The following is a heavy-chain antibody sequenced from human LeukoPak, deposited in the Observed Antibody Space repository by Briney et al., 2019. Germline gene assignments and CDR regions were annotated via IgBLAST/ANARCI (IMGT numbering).Heavy chain of an antibody. Sequence: SETLSLTCAVYGGSFSGYYWSWIRQPPGKGLEWIGEINHSGSTNYNPSLKSRVTISVDTSKNQFSLKLSSVTAADAAVYYCARVGSIGEEWPTAWYFDYWGQGTLVTVSS. V-gene: IGHV4-34*01. CDR1: GGSFSGYY. J-gene: IGHJ4*02. D-gene: IGHD3-3*01. CDR3: ARVGSIGEEWPTAWYFDY. CDR2: INHSGST.